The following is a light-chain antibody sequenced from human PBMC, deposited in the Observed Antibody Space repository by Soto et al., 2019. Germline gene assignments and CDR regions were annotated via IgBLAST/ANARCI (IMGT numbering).Light chain of an antibody. Sequence: DIKMTQSPSSLYASVGDRVTISCQASQDISNSLNWYQQKPGKAPEPMIYDAYNLETGVPSRFSGGGTGTDFTLTISSLQPEDIATYYCQHYNNLPPTFGPGTNVDIK. CDR2: DAY. CDR3: QHYNNLPPT. J-gene: IGKJ3*01. V-gene: IGKV1-33*01. CDR1: QDISNS.